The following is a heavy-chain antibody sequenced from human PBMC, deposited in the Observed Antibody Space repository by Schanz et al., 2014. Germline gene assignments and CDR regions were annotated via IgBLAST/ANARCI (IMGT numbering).Heavy chain of an antibody. Sequence: QVQLVQSGAEVKKPGSSVKVSCKASGGTFSSFGINWVRQAPGQGLEWMGIINLSGGSTNNAQKFQGRLTMTRDTSISTAYMEVSRLKSDDTAVYYCARLSVAGRPHVNYWYFDLWGRGTLVTVSS. CDR3: ARLSVAGRPHVNYWYFDL. D-gene: IGHD6-19*01. CDR2: INLSGGST. J-gene: IGHJ2*01. CDR1: GGTFSSFG. V-gene: IGHV1-46*01.